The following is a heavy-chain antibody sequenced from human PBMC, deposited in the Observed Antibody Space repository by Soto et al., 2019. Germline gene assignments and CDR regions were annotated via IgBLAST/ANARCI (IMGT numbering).Heavy chain of an antibody. J-gene: IGHJ2*01. V-gene: IGHV3-49*03. D-gene: IGHD4-17*01. CDR1: GFTFGDYG. CDR3: TRERWDYGDPQWSFDL. CDR2: IRSKSYGKTT. Sequence: GGPLRLSCSTSGFTFGDYGMTWFRQAPGKGLEWVGLIRSKSYGKTTEYAASATDRFTISRDDSKRIAYLQMNSLKADDTAVYYCTRERWDYGDPQWSFDLWCRGTLVTVSS.